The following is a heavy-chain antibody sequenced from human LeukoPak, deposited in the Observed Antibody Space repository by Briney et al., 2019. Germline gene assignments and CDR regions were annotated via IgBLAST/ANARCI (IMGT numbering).Heavy chain of an antibody. D-gene: IGHD3-3*01. CDR1: GLTFSRYA. J-gene: IGHJ6*02. V-gene: IGHV3-33*08. Sequence: GGSLRLSCAVSGLTFSRYAMSWVRQAPGKGLEWVAVIWYDGSNKYYADSVKGRFTISRDNSKNTLYLQMNSLRAEDTAVYYCARDSKYYDFWSGYPPIYYYYGMDVWGQGTTVTVSS. CDR3: ARDSKYYDFWSGYPPIYYYYGMDV. CDR2: IWYDGSNK.